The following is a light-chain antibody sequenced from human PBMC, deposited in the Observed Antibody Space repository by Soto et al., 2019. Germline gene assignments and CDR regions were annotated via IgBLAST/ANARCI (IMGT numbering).Light chain of an antibody. CDR3: CSYAGSYTFYV. V-gene: IGLV2-11*01. Sequence: QSVLTQPHSVSGSPGQSVTISCTGTSSDVGYYNYVSWYQQHPGTAPKLVIYDVTVRPSGVPDRFSGSKSVNTASLTISGLQAEDEADYYCCSYAGSYTFYVFGRGTKLTVL. CDR1: SSDVGYYNY. CDR2: DVT. J-gene: IGLJ1*01.